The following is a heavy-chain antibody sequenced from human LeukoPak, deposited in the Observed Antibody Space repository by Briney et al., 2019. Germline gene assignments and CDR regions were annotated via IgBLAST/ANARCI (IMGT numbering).Heavy chain of an antibody. V-gene: IGHV4-61*05. CDR3: ATADYFGGANDAFDI. CDR2: IYYSGST. D-gene: IGHD2/OR15-2a*01. Sequence: NSSETLSLTCTVSGGSISSSSYYWSWIRQPPGKGLEWIGYIYYSGSTNYNPSLKSRVTISVDTSKNQFSLKLSSVTAADTAVYYCATADYFGGANDAFDIWGQGTMVTVSS. J-gene: IGHJ3*02. CDR1: GGSISSSSYY.